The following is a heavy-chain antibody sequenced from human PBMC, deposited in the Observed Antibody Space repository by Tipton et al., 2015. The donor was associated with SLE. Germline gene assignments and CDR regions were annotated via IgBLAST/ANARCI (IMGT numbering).Heavy chain of an antibody. V-gene: IGHV3-64D*09. J-gene: IGHJ4*03. CDR1: GFTFSSYA. D-gene: IGHD3-3*01. CDR3: VRGSYYDFWSGYYPYFDY. Sequence: SLRLSCSASGFTFSSYAMQWVRQAPGKGLEYVSAISSNGGSTYYADSVKGRFTISRDNSKNTLYLQMSSLRAEDTAVYYCVRGSYYDFWSGYYPYFDYWGPEILVTVFS. CDR2: ISSNGGST.